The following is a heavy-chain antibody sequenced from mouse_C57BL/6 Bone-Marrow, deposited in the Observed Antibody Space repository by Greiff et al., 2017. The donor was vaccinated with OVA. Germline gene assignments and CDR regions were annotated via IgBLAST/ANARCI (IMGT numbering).Heavy chain of an antibody. CDR3: ARDSNYVGTSFDY. J-gene: IGHJ2*01. CDR1: GYTFTSYW. Sequence: QVQLKQPGAELVKPGASVKLSCKASGYTFTSYWMQWVKQRPGQGLECIGEIDPSDSYTNYNQKFKGKATLTVDTSSSTAYMQLSSLTSEDSAVYYCARDSNYVGTSFDYWGQGTTLTVSS. D-gene: IGHD2-5*01. V-gene: IGHV1-50*01. CDR2: IDPSDSYT.